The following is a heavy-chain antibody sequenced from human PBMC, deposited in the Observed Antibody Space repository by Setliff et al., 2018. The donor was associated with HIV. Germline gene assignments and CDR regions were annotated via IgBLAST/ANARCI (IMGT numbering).Heavy chain of an antibody. CDR2: INPNSGDT. CDR1: GYTFTGYY. CDR3: ARSRITIFGVVITELHFDY. V-gene: IGHV1-2*02. D-gene: IGHD3-3*01. J-gene: IGHJ4*02. Sequence: ASVKVSCKASGYTFTGYYMHWVRQAPGQGLEWMGWINPNSGDTNYAQKFQGRVTMTRDTSISTAYMELSRLRSDDTAVYYCARSRITIFGVVITELHFDYWGQGTLVTVSS.